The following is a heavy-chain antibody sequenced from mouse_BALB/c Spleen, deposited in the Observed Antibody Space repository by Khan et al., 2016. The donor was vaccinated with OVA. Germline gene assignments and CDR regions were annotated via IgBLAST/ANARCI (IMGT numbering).Heavy chain of an antibody. CDR2: INPSNGYT. D-gene: IGHD2-14*01. CDR1: GYTFTSYT. Sequence: QVQLQQSGAELARPGASVKMSCKASGYTFTSYTIHWIKKRPGKGLEWIGYINPSNGYTNYNQKFKDKATLTTDQSSTTAYLQLSSLTSDDSAVYNCVRDGAYHRNDGWFAYWGQGTLVTVSA. V-gene: IGHV1-4*01. J-gene: IGHJ3*01. CDR3: VRDGAYHRNDGWFAY.